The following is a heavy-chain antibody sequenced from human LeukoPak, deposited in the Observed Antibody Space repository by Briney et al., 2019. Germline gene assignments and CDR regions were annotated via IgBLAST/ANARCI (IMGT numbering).Heavy chain of an antibody. Sequence: ASVKVSCKASGYTFTNYAITWVRQAPGQGLEWMGWISAYNGDTNSAQRLQGRVTMTTDTSTSTVYMELGSLTSDDTAVYYCARGGGTYGGWFDPWGQGTLVTVSS. J-gene: IGHJ5*02. CDR3: ARGGGTYGGWFDP. V-gene: IGHV1-18*01. CDR1: GYTFTNYA. CDR2: ISAYNGDT. D-gene: IGHD1-26*01.